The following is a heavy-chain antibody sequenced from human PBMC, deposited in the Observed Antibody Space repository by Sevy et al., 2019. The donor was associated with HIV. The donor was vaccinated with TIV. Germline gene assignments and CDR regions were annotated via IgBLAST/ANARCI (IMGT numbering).Heavy chain of an antibody. D-gene: IGHD3-22*01. J-gene: IGHJ3*02. CDR1: GGTFSSYA. CDR3: ARATTTPQDYYDSSGYSDAFDI. CDR2: IILIFGTA. Sequence: ASVKVSCKASGGTFSSYAISWVRQAPGQGLEWMGGIILIFGTANYAQKFQGRVTITADESTSTAYMELSSLRSEDTAVYYCARATTTPQDYYDSSGYSDAFDIWGQGTMVTVSS. V-gene: IGHV1-69*13.